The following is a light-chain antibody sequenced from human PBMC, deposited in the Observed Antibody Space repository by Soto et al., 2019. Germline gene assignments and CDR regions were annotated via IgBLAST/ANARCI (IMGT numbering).Light chain of an antibody. Sequence: DIQMTQSPSSLSASVGDRVTITCRTSQSISVYLNWYQQKPGKAPKLLIYAASTLQRGAPSRFSGSGSGTVFTLSISSLQPENVATYYCQQSYSAWTFGQGTKVEIK. CDR2: AAS. J-gene: IGKJ1*01. V-gene: IGKV1-39*01. CDR1: QSISVY. CDR3: QQSYSAWT.